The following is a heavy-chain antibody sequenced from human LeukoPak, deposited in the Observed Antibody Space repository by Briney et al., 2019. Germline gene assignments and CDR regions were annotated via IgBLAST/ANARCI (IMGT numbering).Heavy chain of an antibody. CDR2: IYYSGST. J-gene: IGHJ3*02. CDR3: ARVWGVTDFYDSRGAFDI. CDR1: GGSISTYY. Sequence: SETLSLTCTVSGGSISTYYWSWIRQPPGKGLEWIGCIYYSGSTNYNPSLKSRVSISVDTSKNQFSLKLNSVTAADTAVYYCARVWGVTDFYDSRGAFDIWGQGTMVTVSS. V-gene: IGHV4-59*01. D-gene: IGHD3-22*01.